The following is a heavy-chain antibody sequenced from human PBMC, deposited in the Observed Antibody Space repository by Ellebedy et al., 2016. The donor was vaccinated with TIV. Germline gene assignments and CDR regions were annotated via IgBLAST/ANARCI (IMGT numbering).Heavy chain of an antibody. CDR1: GYTFTSYA. D-gene: IGHD2/OR15-2a*01. CDR2: INPSGGST. V-gene: IGHV1-46*01. Sequence: ASVKVSCXASGYTFTSYAMHWVRQAPGQGLEWMGIINPSGGSTSYAQKFQGRVTMTRDTSTSTVYMELSSLRSEDTAVYYCARVSLRGQRPFDYWGQGTLVTVSS. CDR3: ARVSLRGQRPFDY. J-gene: IGHJ4*02.